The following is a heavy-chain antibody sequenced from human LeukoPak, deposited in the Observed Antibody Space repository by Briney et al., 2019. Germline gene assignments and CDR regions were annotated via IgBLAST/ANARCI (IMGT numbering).Heavy chain of an antibody. CDR1: GFTFSSYG. J-gene: IGHJ6*02. CDR2: ISSSSSYI. V-gene: IGHV3-21*01. CDR3: ARVTYYYDSSHYGMDV. D-gene: IGHD3-22*01. Sequence: GGSLRLSCAASGFTFSSYGMHWVRQAPGKGLEWVSSISSSSSYIYYADSVKGRFTISRDNAKNSLYLQMNSLRAEDTAVYYCARVTYYYDSSHYGMDVWGQGTTVTVSS.